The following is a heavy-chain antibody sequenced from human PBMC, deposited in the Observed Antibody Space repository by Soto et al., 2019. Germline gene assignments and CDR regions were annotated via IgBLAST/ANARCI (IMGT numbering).Heavy chain of an antibody. Sequence: SGPTLVNPTQTLTLTCTFSGFSLTTSGMCVSWIRQPPGKALEWLALIDWADDKYYSTSLKTRLTISKDTSKNQVVLTMTNVDSVDAATYYCAPIHSPGGYYGMDVWGQGTTVTVSS. CDR3: APIHSPGGYYGMDV. CDR1: GFSLTTSGMC. D-gene: IGHD1-26*01. V-gene: IGHV2-70*13. J-gene: IGHJ6*02. CDR2: IDWADDK.